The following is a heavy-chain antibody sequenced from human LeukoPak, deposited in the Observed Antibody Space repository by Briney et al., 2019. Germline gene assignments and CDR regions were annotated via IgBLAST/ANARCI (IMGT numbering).Heavy chain of an antibody. J-gene: IGHJ4*02. Sequence: GGSLRLSCAASGFTFNTYAMTWVRQAPGKGLEWVANIKQDGSEKYYVDSVKGRFTISRDNAKNSLYLQMNSLRAEDTAVYYCARSPIAAAGQIDYWGQGTLVTVSS. CDR2: IKQDGSEK. D-gene: IGHD6-13*01. V-gene: IGHV3-7*01. CDR1: GFTFNTYA. CDR3: ARSPIAAAGQIDY.